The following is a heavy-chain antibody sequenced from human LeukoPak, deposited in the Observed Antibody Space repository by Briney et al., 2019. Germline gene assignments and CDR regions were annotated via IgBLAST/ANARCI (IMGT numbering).Heavy chain of an antibody. CDR1: GGSISSSSYY. D-gene: IGHD6-19*01. J-gene: IGHJ4*02. Sequence: SETLSLTCTVSGGSISSSSYYWGWIRQPPGKGLEWIESIYYSGSTYYNPSLKSRVTISVDTSKNQFSLKLSSVTAADTAVYYCARLSSGWYRYFDYWGQGTLVTVSS. CDR3: ARLSSGWYRYFDY. V-gene: IGHV4-39*01. CDR2: IYYSGST.